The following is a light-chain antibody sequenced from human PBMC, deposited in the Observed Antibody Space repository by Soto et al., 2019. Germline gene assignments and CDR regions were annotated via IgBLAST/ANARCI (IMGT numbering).Light chain of an antibody. J-gene: IGKJ4*01. CDR3: QQSYNTPLT. CDR2: TAS. Sequence: DIQMTQSPSSLSASVGDRVTITCRASQSISSSLNWYQQKPGKPPKLLIYTASTLQSGVPSRFSGSGSGTDFTHTISSLQPEDFATYYCQQSYNTPLTFGGGTKVEIQ. CDR1: QSISSS. V-gene: IGKV1-39*01.